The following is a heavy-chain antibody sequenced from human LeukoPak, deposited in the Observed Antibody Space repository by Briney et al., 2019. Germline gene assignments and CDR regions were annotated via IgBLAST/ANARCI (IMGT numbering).Heavy chain of an antibody. D-gene: IGHD4-17*01. V-gene: IGHV4-30-4*01. CDR3: AHRRWDTVTRGARFDY. Sequence: SETLSLTCTVSGGSISRGDYYWTWIRQPPGKGLEWIGYIHKSGGTSYTPSLKSRLTMSVDTSKNQFSLKLRSVTAADTATYYCAHRRWDTVTRGARFDYWGPGTLVTVSS. J-gene: IGHJ4*02. CDR1: GGSISRGDYY. CDR2: IHKSGGT.